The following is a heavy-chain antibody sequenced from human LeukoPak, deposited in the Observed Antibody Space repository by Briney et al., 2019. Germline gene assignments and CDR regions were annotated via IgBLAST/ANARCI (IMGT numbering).Heavy chain of an antibody. Sequence: SETLSLTCAVYGGSFSGYYWSWIRQPPGKGLEWIGEINHSGSTNYNPSLKSRVTISVDTSKNQFSLELSSVTAADTAVYYCARGDVGATTSFDYWGQGTLVTVSS. V-gene: IGHV4-34*01. CDR3: ARGDVGATTSFDY. CDR2: INHSGST. J-gene: IGHJ4*02. D-gene: IGHD1-26*01. CDR1: GGSFSGYY.